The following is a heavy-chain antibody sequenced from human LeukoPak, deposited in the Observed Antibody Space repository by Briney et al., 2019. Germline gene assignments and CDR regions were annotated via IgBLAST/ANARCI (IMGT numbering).Heavy chain of an antibody. V-gene: IGHV3-30*04. CDR2: ISYDGSNK. CDR1: GFAFSSYA. Sequence: GRSLRLSCAASGFAFSSYAMHWVRQAPGKGLEWVAVISYDGSNKYYADSVKGRFTISRDNSKNTLYLQMNSLRAEDTAVYYCARERIAARRAFDYWGQGTLVTVSS. CDR3: ARERIAARRAFDY. D-gene: IGHD6-6*01. J-gene: IGHJ4*02.